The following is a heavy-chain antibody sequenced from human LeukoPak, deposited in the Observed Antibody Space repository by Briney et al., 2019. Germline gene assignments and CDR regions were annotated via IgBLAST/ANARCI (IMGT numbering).Heavy chain of an antibody. Sequence: ASVKVSCKASGYRFTSYGISWVRQAPGQGLEWMGWISGYNGNTNYAQKLQGRVTMTTDTSTSTAYMELRSLRSDDTTVYYCAREYCSTTRCYMADYWGQGTLVTVSS. CDR2: ISGYNGNT. J-gene: IGHJ4*02. CDR1: GYRFTSYG. V-gene: IGHV1-18*01. D-gene: IGHD2-2*01. CDR3: AREYCSTTRCYMADY.